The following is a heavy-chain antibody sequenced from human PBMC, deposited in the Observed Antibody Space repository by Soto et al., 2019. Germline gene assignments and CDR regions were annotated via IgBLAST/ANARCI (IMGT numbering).Heavy chain of an antibody. CDR2: IIPIFGTA. V-gene: IGHV1-69*13. CDR1: GGTFSSYA. Sequence: SVKVSCKASGGTFSSYAISWVRQAPGQGLEWMGGIIPIFGTANYAQKFQGRVTITADESTSTAYMELSSLRSEDTAVYYCARGPALKYSSSSRERYNWFDPWGQGTLVTVSS. J-gene: IGHJ5*02. D-gene: IGHD6-6*01. CDR3: ARGPALKYSSSSRERYNWFDP.